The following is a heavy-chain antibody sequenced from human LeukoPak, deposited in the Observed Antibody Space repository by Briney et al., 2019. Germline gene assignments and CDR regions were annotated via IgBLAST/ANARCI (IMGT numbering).Heavy chain of an antibody. Sequence: GASLQISCQGSGSRFTSYWIGWVRQLPGKGLEWMGIIYPGDSDTRYSPSFQGQVTISADKSISTAYLQWSSLKASDTAMYYCARPRDSRDGMDVWGQGTTVTDSS. CDR2: IYPGDSDT. J-gene: IGHJ6*02. D-gene: IGHD6-13*01. CDR1: GSRFTSYW. CDR3: ARPRDSRDGMDV. V-gene: IGHV5-51*01.